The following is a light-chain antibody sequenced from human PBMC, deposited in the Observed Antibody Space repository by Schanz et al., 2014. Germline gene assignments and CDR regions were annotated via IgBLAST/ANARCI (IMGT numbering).Light chain of an antibody. CDR2: DVS. Sequence: QSALTQPASVSGSPGQSITISCTGTSSDVGGYNYVSWYQQHPGKAPKLMIYDVSHRPSGVSNRFSGSRSGNTASLTISGLQAEDEADYYCSSYGGSNFVVFGGGTKVAVL. J-gene: IGLJ2*01. CDR3: SSYGGSNFVV. V-gene: IGLV2-14*01. CDR1: SSDVGGYNY.